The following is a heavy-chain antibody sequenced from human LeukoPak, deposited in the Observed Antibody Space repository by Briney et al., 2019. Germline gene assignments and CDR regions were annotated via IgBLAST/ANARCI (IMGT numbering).Heavy chain of an antibody. CDR3: ARTLTGQNYYFDY. CDR2: IYPGDSDT. Sequence: GESLKISCKGSGSRFTSYWIGWVRQMPGKGLEWMGIIYPGDSDTRYSPSFQGQVTISADKSISTAYLQWSSLKASDTAMYYCARTLTGQNYYFDYWGQGTLVTVSS. CDR1: GSRFTSYW. V-gene: IGHV5-51*01. J-gene: IGHJ4*02. D-gene: IGHD3-9*01.